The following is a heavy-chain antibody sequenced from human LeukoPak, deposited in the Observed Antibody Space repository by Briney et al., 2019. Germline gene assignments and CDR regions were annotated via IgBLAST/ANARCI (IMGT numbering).Heavy chain of an antibody. D-gene: IGHD5-12*01. J-gene: IGHJ6*02. CDR1: GFIFSSYS. Sequence: GGSLRLSCAASGFIFSSYSMNWVRQAPGKGLEWVSSISSSSSYIYYADSVKGRFTISRDNAKNSLYLQMNSLRAEDTAVYYCARRLRSRGLLNYGMDVWGQGTTVTVSS. CDR2: ISSSSSYI. V-gene: IGHV3-21*01. CDR3: ARRLRSRGLLNYGMDV.